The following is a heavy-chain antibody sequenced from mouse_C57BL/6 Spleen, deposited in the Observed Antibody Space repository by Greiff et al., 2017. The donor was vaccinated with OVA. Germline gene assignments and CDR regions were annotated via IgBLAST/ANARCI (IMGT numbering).Heavy chain of an antibody. D-gene: IGHD2-3*01. Sequence: VKLQQSGAELVRPGASVTLSCKASGYTFTDYEMHWVKQTPVHGLEWIGAIEPETGGTAYNQKFKGKAILTADKSSSTAYMELRSLTSEDSAVYYCTRGWLLYFDYWGQGTTLTVSS. CDR1: GYTFTDYE. J-gene: IGHJ2*01. CDR3: TRGWLLYFDY. V-gene: IGHV1-15*01. CDR2: IEPETGGT.